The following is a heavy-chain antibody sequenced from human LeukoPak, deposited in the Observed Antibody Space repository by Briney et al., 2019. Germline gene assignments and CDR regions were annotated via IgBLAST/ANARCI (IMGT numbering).Heavy chain of an antibody. D-gene: IGHD1-26*01. CDR1: GGSITDYY. Sequence: SETLSLTCTVSGGSITDYYWSWIRQPPGKGLEWIGYIYYSGNTNYNPSLKSRVTISVDTSKTQFSLRLSSVTAADTAMYYCARGGIKGSTGPRSFDYWGQGTLVTVSP. J-gene: IGHJ4*02. V-gene: IGHV4-59*01. CDR2: IYYSGNT. CDR3: ARGGIKGSTGPRSFDY.